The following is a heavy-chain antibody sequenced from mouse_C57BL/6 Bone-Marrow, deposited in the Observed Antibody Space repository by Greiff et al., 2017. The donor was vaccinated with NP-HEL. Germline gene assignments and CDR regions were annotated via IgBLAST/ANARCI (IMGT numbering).Heavy chain of an antibody. Sequence: VQLQQPGAELVKPGASVKLSCKASGYTFTSYWMHWVKQRPGQGLEWIGMIHPNSGSTNYNEKFKSKATLTVDKSSSTAYMQLSSLTSEDSAVYYCAREYGSSYGYFEVWGTGTTVTVSS. J-gene: IGHJ1*03. CDR2: IHPNSGST. D-gene: IGHD1-1*01. CDR3: AREYGSSYGYFEV. CDR1: GYTFTSYW. V-gene: IGHV1-64*01.